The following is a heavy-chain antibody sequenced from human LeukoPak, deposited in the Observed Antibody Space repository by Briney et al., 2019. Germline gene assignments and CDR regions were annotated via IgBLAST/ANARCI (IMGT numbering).Heavy chain of an antibody. CDR3: AREGDYYATSGTLDY. CDR1: GGSISSGNYY. D-gene: IGHD3-22*01. J-gene: IGHJ4*02. CDR2: IYTSGST. Sequence: TLSLTCTVSGGSISSGNYYWSWIRKPAGKGLEWIGRIYTSGSTNYNPSLKSRVTISVDTSKNQFSLKLSSVTAADTAVYYCAREGDYYATSGTLDYWGQGTLVTVSS. V-gene: IGHV4-61*02.